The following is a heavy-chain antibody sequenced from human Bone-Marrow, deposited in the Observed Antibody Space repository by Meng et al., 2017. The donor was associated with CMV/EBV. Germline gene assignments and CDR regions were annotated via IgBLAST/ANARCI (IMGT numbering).Heavy chain of an antibody. CDR1: GFTFSSYG. CDR2: IRYDGSNK. V-gene: IGHV3-30*02. Sequence: GWSLRLSCASSGFTFSSYGMHWVRQAPGKGMEWVALIRYDGSNKYYADSVKGRFTISRDNSKNTLYLQMSRLKAEDTAVYYCAKDQQGPGDYWGQGTLVTVSS. J-gene: IGHJ4*02. CDR3: AKDQQGPGDY.